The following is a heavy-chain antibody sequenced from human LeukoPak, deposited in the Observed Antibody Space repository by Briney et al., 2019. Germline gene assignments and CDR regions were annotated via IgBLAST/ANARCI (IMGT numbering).Heavy chain of an antibody. V-gene: IGHV1-2*02. CDR3: ARRRAVGDESTPPLTC. J-gene: IGHJ4*02. D-gene: IGHD2-21*01. CDR2: INLTSGGT. Sequence: ASVTLSFKSSGYTFTVYIIHWLRQAPGQGLEWMGWINLTSGGTNSTQKFPGRVAMTRDSSIKTAYMDPSGLPSADPALYSCARRRAVGDESTPPLTCWGQGTLVTVSS. CDR1: GYTFTVYI.